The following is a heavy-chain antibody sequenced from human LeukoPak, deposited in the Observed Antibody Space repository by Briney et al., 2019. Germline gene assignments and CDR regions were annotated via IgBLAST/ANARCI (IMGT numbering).Heavy chain of an antibody. D-gene: IGHD5-18*01. Sequence: ASVTVSCKVSGYTFTDYYMHWVQQAPGKGLEWMGLVDPEDGETIYAEKFQGRVTITADTSTDTAYMELSSLRSEDTAVYYCATVAAHGYSYGTWGQGTLVTVSS. V-gene: IGHV1-69-2*01. CDR1: GYTFTDYY. J-gene: IGHJ4*02. CDR3: ATVAAHGYSYGT. CDR2: VDPEDGET.